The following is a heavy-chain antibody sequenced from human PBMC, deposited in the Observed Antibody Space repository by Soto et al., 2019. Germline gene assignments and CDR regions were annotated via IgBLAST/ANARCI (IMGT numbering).Heavy chain of an antibody. Sequence: PSETLSLTCAVYGGSFIGYNRSWIRQPPGKGLEWIGEINHSGSTNYNPSLKSRVTISVDTSKNQFSLKLSSVTAADTAVYYCAREIAAAGYFDYWGQGTLVTV. D-gene: IGHD6-13*01. CDR2: INHSGST. CDR3: AREIAAAGYFDY. J-gene: IGHJ4*02. V-gene: IGHV4-34*01. CDR1: GGSFIGYN.